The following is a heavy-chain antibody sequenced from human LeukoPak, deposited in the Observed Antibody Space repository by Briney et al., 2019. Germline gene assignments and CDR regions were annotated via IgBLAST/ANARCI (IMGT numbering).Heavy chain of an antibody. D-gene: IGHD3-3*01. Sequence: SETPSLTCTVSGGSISSYYWSWIRQPPGKGLEWIGYIYYSGSTNYNPSLKSRVTISVDTSKNQFSLKLSSVTAADTAVYYCARTYYDFWSPPNYYMDVWGKGTTVTVSS. V-gene: IGHV4-59*08. CDR1: GGSISSYY. J-gene: IGHJ6*03. CDR3: ARTYYDFWSPPNYYMDV. CDR2: IYYSGST.